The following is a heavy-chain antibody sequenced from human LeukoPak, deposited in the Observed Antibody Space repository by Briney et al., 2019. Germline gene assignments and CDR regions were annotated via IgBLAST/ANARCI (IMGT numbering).Heavy chain of an antibody. CDR2: MNPNRGNT. CDR1: GYTFTSYD. Sequence: ASVKVSRKASGYTFTSYDINWVRQATGQGLEWMGWMNPNRGNTGYAQKFQGRVTITADESTSTAYMELSSLRSEDTAVYYCARDYCSGGSCYPGNNWFDPWGQGTLVIVSS. D-gene: IGHD2-15*01. V-gene: IGHV1-8*01. CDR3: ARDYCSGGSCYPGNNWFDP. J-gene: IGHJ5*02.